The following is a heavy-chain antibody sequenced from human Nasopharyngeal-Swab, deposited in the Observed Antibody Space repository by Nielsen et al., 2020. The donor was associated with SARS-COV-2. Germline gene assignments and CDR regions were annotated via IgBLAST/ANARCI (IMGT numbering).Heavy chain of an antibody. V-gene: IGHV4-34*01. Sequence: SETLSLTCAVYGGSFSDYFWAWIRQPPGRGLEWIGEINHSGTTEYNPSLESRVNMSVDTSKNRFSLKLNFVTAADAAVYYCARVAIEVVSTSIYMDVWGKGTTVTVSS. D-gene: IGHD2-2*01. CDR3: ARVAIEVVSTSIYMDV. J-gene: IGHJ6*03. CDR1: GGSFSDYF. CDR2: INHSGTT.